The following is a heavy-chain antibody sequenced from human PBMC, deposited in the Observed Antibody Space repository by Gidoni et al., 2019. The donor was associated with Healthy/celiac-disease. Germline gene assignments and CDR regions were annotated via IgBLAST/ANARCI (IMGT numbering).Heavy chain of an antibody. Sequence: QVQLVESGGGVVQPGRSLRLSCAASGFTFSSYAMHWVRQAPGKGLEWVAGISYDGSNKYYADAVKGRFTISRDNSKNTLYLQMNSLRAEDTAVYYCARGLRFLEWLPRGPGLDYWGQGTLVTVSS. D-gene: IGHD3-3*01. J-gene: IGHJ4*02. CDR1: GFTFSSYA. CDR3: ARGLRFLEWLPRGPGLDY. CDR2: ISYDGSNK. V-gene: IGHV3-30-3*01.